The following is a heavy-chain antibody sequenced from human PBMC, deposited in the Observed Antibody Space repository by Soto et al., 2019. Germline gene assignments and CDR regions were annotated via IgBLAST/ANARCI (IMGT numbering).Heavy chain of an antibody. D-gene: IGHD1-26*01. J-gene: IGHJ4*02. CDR2: ISYDGSHA. CDR1: GFTFTTYG. V-gene: IGHV3-30*18. CDR3: AKERTYSVASGFDY. Sequence: QVQLVDSGGGVVQPGRSLRLSCAASGFTFTTYGMHWVRRAPGKWLEWVAVISYDGSHAYYADSVKGRFTISRDNSKNTLYLQINSLRADDTAVYYCAKERTYSVASGFDYWGRGTLVTVSS.